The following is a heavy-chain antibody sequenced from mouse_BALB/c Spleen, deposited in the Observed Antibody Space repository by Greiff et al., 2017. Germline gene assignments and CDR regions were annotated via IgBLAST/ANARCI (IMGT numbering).Heavy chain of an antibody. J-gene: IGHJ3*01. Sequence: EVKLQESGGGLVQPGGSLKLSCAASGFTFSSYGMSWVRQTPDKRLELVATINSNGGSTYYPDSVKGRFTISRDNTKNTLYLQMSSLKSEDTAMYGRAREGGDYWFAYWGQGTLVTVSA. CDR2: INSNGGST. CDR1: GFTFSSYG. D-gene: IGHD2-13*01. V-gene: IGHV5-6-3*01. CDR3: AREGGDYWFAY.